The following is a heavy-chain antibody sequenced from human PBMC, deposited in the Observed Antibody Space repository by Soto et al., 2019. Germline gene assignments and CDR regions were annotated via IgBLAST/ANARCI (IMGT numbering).Heavy chain of an antibody. D-gene: IGHD3-3*01. CDR1: GYAFTSYG. Sequence: VASVKVSCKASGYAFTSYGISWVRQAPGQGLEWMGWISAYNGNTNYAQKLQGRVTMTTDTSTSTAYMELRSLRSDDTAVYYCARDERIFGVVIILNYYYGMDVWGQGTTVTVSS. CDR3: ARDERIFGVVIILNYYYGMDV. CDR2: ISAYNGNT. V-gene: IGHV1-18*01. J-gene: IGHJ6*02.